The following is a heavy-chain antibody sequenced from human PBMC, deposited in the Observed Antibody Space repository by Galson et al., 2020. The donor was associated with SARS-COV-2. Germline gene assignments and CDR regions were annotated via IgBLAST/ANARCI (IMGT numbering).Heavy chain of an antibody. Sequence: GESLKISCSTSGFTFGDYAVSWFRQAPGKGLEWVGFIRSKGRGGTTEHAASVKGRITISRDDSESIAYFQMNSLKTEDTAVYYCAVVVKKTRPYWGLGTQVTVSS. V-gene: IGHV3-49*03. D-gene: IGHD2-21*01. CDR1: GFTFGDYA. CDR3: AVVVKKTRPY. J-gene: IGHJ4*02. CDR2: IRSKGRGGTT.